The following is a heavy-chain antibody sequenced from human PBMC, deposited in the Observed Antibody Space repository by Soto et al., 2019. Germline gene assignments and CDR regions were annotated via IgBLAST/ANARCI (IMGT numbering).Heavy chain of an antibody. CDR3: AREPYDYVWGSNYYYYSMDV. V-gene: IGHV1-69*08. CDR1: GGTFSSYT. Sequence: QVQLVQSVAEVKKPGSSVKVSCKASGGTFSSYTISWVRQAPGQGLEWMGRIIPILGIANYAQKFQGRVTITADKSTSTAYMELSSLRSEDTAVYYCAREPYDYVWGSNYYYYSMDVWGQGTTVTVSS. J-gene: IGHJ6*02. CDR2: IIPILGIA. D-gene: IGHD3-16*01.